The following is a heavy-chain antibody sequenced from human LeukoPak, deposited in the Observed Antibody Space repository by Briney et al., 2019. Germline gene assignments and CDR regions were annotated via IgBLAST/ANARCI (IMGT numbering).Heavy chain of an antibody. CDR3: AGAARNYYYYYMDV. D-gene: IGHD6-6*01. CDR2: IYSGGST. Sequence: ETLSLTCAVYGGSFSGYYMSWVRQAPGKGLEWVSVIYSGGSTYYADSVKGRFTISRDNSKNTLYLQMNSLRAEDTAVYYCAGAARNYYYYYMDVWGKGTTVTVSS. V-gene: IGHV3-66*02. CDR1: GGSFSGYY. J-gene: IGHJ6*03.